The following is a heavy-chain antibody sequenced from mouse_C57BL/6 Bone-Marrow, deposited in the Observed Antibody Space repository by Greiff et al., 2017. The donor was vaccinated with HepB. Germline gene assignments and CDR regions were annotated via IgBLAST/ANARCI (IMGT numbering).Heavy chain of an antibody. CDR3: ARILWSNYYAMDY. CDR1: GFTFSSYA. D-gene: IGHD1-1*02. V-gene: IGHV5-4*03. J-gene: IGHJ4*01. Sequence: EVMLVESGGGLVKPGGSLKLSCAASGFTFSSYAMSWVRQTPEKRLEWVATISDGGSYTYYPDNVKGRFTISRDNAKNNLYLQMSHLKSEDTAMYYCARILWSNYYAMDYWGQGTSVTVSS. CDR2: ISDGGSYT.